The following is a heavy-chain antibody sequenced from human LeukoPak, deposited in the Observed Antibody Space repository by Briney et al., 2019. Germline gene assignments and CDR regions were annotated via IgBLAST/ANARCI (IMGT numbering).Heavy chain of an antibody. V-gene: IGHV3-23*01. D-gene: IGHD2-2*01. CDR2: ISGSGGST. CDR3: AKEGCSSTSCPGNYYYYYYMDV. J-gene: IGHJ6*03. CDR1: GFTFSSYG. Sequence: PGGTLRLSCAASGFTFSSYGMSWVRQAPGKGLEWVSAISGSGGSTYYADSVKGRFTISRDNSKNTLYLQMSSLRAEDTAVYYCAKEGCSSTSCPGNYYYYYYMDVWGKGTTVTISS.